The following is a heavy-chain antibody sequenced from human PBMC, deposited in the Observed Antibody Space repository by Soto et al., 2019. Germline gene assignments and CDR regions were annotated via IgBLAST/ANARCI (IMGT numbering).Heavy chain of an antibody. D-gene: IGHD1-1*01. CDR1: GFTFSGYG. V-gene: IGHV3-33*03. Sequence: GGSLGLSCAASGFTFSGYGMHVVRQAPGKGLEWVAVIRDDGSGAIYADSVKGRFTICRDIAKNTLYLQMTSLRVEDTAFYYCIKEGPANWNDVDYWGQGTLVTVSS. CDR2: IRDDGSGA. CDR3: IKEGPANWNDVDY. J-gene: IGHJ4*02.